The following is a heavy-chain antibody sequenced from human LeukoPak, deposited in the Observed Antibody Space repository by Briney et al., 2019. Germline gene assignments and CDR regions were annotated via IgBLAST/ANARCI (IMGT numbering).Heavy chain of an antibody. D-gene: IGHD3-10*01. Sequence: GGSLRLSCAASGFTFDDYGMHWVRQAPGKGLEWVSAISGSGGSTYYADSVKGRFTISRDNSKNTLYLQMNSLRAEDTAVYYCAKDQGLLWFGELSPPNFDYWGQGTLVTVSS. CDR2: ISGSGGST. CDR1: GFTFDDYG. CDR3: AKDQGLLWFGELSPPNFDY. V-gene: IGHV3-23*01. J-gene: IGHJ4*02.